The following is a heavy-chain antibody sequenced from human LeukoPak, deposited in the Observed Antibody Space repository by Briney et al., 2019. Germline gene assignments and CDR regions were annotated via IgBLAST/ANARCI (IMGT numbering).Heavy chain of an antibody. CDR1: GGSISSYY. CDR3: ARGGRFGGHDAFDI. Sequence: SETLSLTCTVSGGSISSYYWNWIRQPPGKGLEWIGYIYYSGSANYNPSLKGRVTISVDTSKNQFSLKLSSVTAADTAVYYCARGGRFGGHDAFDIWGQGTMVTVSS. D-gene: IGHD3-10*01. V-gene: IGHV4-59*01. J-gene: IGHJ3*02. CDR2: IYYSGSA.